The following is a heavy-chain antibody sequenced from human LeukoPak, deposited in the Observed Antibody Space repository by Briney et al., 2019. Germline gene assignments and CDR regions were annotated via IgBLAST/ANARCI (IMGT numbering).Heavy chain of an antibody. CDR1: GLTVSSNY. CDR2: IYSDGTP. CDR3: ARAIQSHLLKGYFDY. D-gene: IGHD2-2*01. Sequence: GGSLRLSCAPSGLTVSSNYMSWVRQAPGKGLEWVSTIYSDGTPYYADSLKGRFTISRDNSKNTLYLRMNSLRAEDTAIYYCARAIQSHLLKGYFDYWGQGALVTVSS. V-gene: IGHV3-53*01. J-gene: IGHJ4*02.